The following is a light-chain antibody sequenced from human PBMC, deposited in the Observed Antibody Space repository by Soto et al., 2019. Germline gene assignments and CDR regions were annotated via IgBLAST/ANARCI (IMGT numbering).Light chain of an antibody. J-gene: IGLJ3*02. CDR1: SGHSSYA. Sequence: QPVLTQSPSASASLGASVKLTCTLSSGHSSYAIAWHQQQPEKGPRYLMNLNSDGSHNKGDGIPDRFSGSSSGAERYLTISSLQSEDEADYYCQTWGTDIPWVFGGGTKVTVL. V-gene: IGLV4-69*01. CDR3: QTWGTDIPWV. CDR2: LNSDGSH.